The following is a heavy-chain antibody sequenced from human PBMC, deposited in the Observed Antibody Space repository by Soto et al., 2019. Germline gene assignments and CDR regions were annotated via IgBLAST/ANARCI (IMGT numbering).Heavy chain of an antibody. Sequence: ASVKVSFKASGYTFTSYGIHWVRQAPGQRLEWMGWINAANGDTKYSPKFQGRVTITRDTSASTAYLELSSLRSEDTAVYYCARNPLLGDYDSGRLDYWGQGTLVTVSS. J-gene: IGHJ4*02. CDR3: ARNPLLGDYDSGRLDY. CDR2: INAANGDT. V-gene: IGHV1-3*01. CDR1: GYTFTSYG. D-gene: IGHD3-22*01.